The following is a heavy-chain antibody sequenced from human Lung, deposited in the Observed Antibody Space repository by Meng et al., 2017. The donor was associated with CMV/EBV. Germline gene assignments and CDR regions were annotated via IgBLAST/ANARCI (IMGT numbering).Heavy chain of an antibody. V-gene: IGHV1-18*01. CDR1: GYTFTSYG. CDR2: ISAYNGNT. Sequence: ASVKVSCKASGYTFTSYGISWVRQAPGQGLEWMGWISAYNGNTNYAQKLQGRVTMTTDTSTSTAYMELRSLRSDDTAVYYCARDPIRVLRFLEWNYYYYGMDVWGQGTXVTVYS. J-gene: IGHJ6*02. CDR3: ARDPIRVLRFLEWNYYYYGMDV. D-gene: IGHD3-3*01.